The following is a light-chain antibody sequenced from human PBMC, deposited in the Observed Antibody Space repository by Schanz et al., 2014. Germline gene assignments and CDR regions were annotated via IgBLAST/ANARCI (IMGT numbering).Light chain of an antibody. J-gene: IGKJ1*01. CDR3: QHYSMSPL. Sequence: EIVLTQSPGTLSLSPGERVTLSCRASQSVSSSSLAWYQQKPGQAPRLVIYAASIRATGIPDRFSGSGSGTEFTLTISSLQPEDLAVYYCQHYSMSPLFGQGTKVEIK. CDR1: QSVSSSS. CDR2: AAS. V-gene: IGKV3-20*01.